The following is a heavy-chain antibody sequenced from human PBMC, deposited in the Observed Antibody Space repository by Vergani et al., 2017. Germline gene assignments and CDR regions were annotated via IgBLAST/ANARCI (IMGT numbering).Heavy chain of an antibody. V-gene: IGHV1-18*04. D-gene: IGHD3-22*01. CDR1: GYTFTSYG. CDR3: AGAGTYYYDSSGYIDYYYYGMDV. J-gene: IGHJ6*02. CDR2: ISAYNGNT. Sequence: QVQLVQSGAEVKKPGASVKVSCKASGYTFTSYGISWVRQAPGQGLEWMGWISAYNGNTNYAQKRQGRVTMTTDTSTSNAYMELRSLRSEDTAVYYCAGAGTYYYDSSGYIDYYYYGMDVWGQGTTVTVSS.